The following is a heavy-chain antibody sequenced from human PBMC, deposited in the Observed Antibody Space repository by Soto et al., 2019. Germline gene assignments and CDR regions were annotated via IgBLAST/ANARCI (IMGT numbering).Heavy chain of an antibody. V-gene: IGHV1-18*04. CDR2: ISASNGNR. CDR3: VRDPQRNDY. D-gene: IGHD2-2*01. CDR1: GYDFSSYG. Sequence: QVQLVQSGAEVKKPGASVKVSCKASGYDFSSYGISWVRQAPGQGLEWMGWISASNGNRDYPQQFQGRVTMTSDTSRTTAYMELRSLRSDDTAVYYCVRDPQRNDYWGQGTLVNVSS. J-gene: IGHJ4*02.